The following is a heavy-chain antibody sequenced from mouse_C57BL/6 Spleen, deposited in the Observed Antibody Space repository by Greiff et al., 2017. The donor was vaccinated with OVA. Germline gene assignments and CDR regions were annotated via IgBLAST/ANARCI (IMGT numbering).Heavy chain of an antibody. Sequence: EVQLQESGGGLVKPGGSLKLSCAASGFTFSDYGMHWVRQAPEKGLEWVAYISSGSSTIYYADTVKGRFTISRDNAKNTLFLQMTSLRSEDTAMYYCARQDYDEFAYWGQGTLVTVSA. CDR1: GFTFSDYG. J-gene: IGHJ3*01. CDR3: ARQDYDEFAY. D-gene: IGHD2-4*01. CDR2: ISSGSSTI. V-gene: IGHV5-17*01.